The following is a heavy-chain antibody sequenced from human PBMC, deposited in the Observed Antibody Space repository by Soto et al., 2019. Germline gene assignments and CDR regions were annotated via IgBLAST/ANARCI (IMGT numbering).Heavy chain of an antibody. Sequence: EVQLVESGGDLVQPGGSLRLSCAASGLSLSDVFMDWVRQAPGKGLEWVGRTKDKAYSYTTEYAASVKGRFTISRDDSRNSVFLQMSSLKTEDTAVYYCASIRGVFGYWGQGTLVTVSS. J-gene: IGHJ4*02. V-gene: IGHV3-72*01. CDR3: ASIRGVFGY. D-gene: IGHD3-10*01. CDR2: TKDKAYSYTT. CDR1: GLSLSDVF.